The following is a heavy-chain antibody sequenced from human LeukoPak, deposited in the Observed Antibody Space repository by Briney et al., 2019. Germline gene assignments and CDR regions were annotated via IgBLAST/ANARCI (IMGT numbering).Heavy chain of an antibody. D-gene: IGHD5-24*01. CDR2: VWSDGTNK. V-gene: IGHV3-33*01. CDR1: GFTFSSYG. Sequence: GGSLRLSCAASGFTFSSYGIHWVRQAPGKGLEWVAVVWSDGTNKYYADSVKGRFTISRDNSKNTLSLQMNSLRAEDTAVNYCARERPIITYFDYWGQGTLVTVSS. CDR3: ARERPIITYFDY. J-gene: IGHJ4*02.